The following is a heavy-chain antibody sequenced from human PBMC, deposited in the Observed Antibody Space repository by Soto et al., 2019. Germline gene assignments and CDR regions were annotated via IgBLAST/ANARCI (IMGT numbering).Heavy chain of an antibody. V-gene: IGHV1-18*01. J-gene: IGHJ6*02. CDR3: ARDSNYYDSSGYSDYYYGMDV. Sequence: ASVKVSCKASGYTFTSYGISWVRQAPGQGLEWMGWISAYNGNTNYAQKLQGRVTMTTDTSTSTAYMELRSLRSDDTAVYYCARDSNYYDSSGYSDYYYGMDVRGQRTTVTVSS. CDR1: GYTFTSYG. CDR2: ISAYNGNT. D-gene: IGHD3-22*01.